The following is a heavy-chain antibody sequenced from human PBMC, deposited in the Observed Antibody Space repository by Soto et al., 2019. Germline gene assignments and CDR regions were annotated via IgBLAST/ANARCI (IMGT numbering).Heavy chain of an antibody. V-gene: IGHV3-23*01. CDR2: INTDGAT. D-gene: IGHD3-10*01. CDR1: GFTFSSYA. CDR3: AKNYYFDL. Sequence: WGSLRLFCAASGFTFSSYAMSWVRQAPGKGLEWVSSINTDGATYYADSAKGRFTISRDNSRDTLYLQMDSLRAEDTAIYYCAKNYYFDLWGQGALVTVSS. J-gene: IGHJ4*02.